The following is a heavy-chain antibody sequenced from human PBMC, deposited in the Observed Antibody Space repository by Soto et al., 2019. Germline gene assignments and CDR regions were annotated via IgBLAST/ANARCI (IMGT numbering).Heavy chain of an antibody. Sequence: PGGSLRLSCAASGFTFSSYAMHWVRQAPGKGLEWVAVISYDGSNKYYADSVKGRFTISRDNSKNTLYLQMNSLRAEDTAVYYCARDPYHYYDSSGYPFSFDYWGQGTLVTVSS. CDR2: ISYDGSNK. CDR3: ARDPYHYYDSSGYPFSFDY. J-gene: IGHJ4*02. V-gene: IGHV3-30-3*01. CDR1: GFTFSSYA. D-gene: IGHD3-22*01.